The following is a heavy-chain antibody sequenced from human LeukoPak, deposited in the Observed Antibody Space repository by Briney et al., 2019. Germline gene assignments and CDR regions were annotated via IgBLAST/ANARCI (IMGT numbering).Heavy chain of an antibody. J-gene: IGHJ3*01. Sequence: GGSLRLSCAGSGFTFTSYSMNWVRQAPGKGLEWVSSMGSSGTNGYYAVSVKGRFIISRDNAKNSLFLQMNSLGAEDSALYYCVRELGAPAAGAFDLWGQGTLVTVSS. D-gene: IGHD3-16*01. CDR1: GFTFTSYS. CDR2: MGSSGTNG. V-gene: IGHV3-21*01. CDR3: VRELGAPAAGAFDL.